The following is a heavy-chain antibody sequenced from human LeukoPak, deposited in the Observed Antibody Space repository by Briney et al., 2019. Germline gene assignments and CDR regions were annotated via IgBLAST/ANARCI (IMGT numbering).Heavy chain of an antibody. V-gene: IGHV3-48*03. Sequence: GRSLRLSCAASGFTFSTYAMNWVRQAPGKGLEWVSYISSSGSTIYYADSVKGRFTISRDNAKNSLDLQMNSLRAEDTAVYYCARAPTKFRRDWFDPWGQGTLVTVSS. J-gene: IGHJ5*02. CDR2: ISSSGSTI. CDR1: GFTFSTYA. CDR3: ARAPTKFRRDWFDP. D-gene: IGHD3-9*01.